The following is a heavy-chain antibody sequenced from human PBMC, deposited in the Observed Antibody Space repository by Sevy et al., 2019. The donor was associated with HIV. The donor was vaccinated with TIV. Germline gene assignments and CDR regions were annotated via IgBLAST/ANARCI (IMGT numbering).Heavy chain of an antibody. V-gene: IGHV4-39*01. CDR1: GGSISSSSYY. CDR3: ARRTVRGYYSYGSAYYFDY. Sequence: SETLSLTCTVSGGSISSSSYYWGWIRQPPGKGLEWIGSIYYSGSTYYNPSLKSRVTISVDTSKNQFSLKLSSVTAADTAVYYCARRTVRGYYSYGSAYYFDYWGQGTLVTVSP. CDR2: IYYSGST. J-gene: IGHJ4*02. D-gene: IGHD5-18*01.